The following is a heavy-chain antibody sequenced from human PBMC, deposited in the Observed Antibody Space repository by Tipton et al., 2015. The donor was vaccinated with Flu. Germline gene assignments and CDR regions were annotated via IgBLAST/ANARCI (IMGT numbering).Heavy chain of an antibody. CDR1: AFSLTDNY. CDR3: ARRDYSNYVSDPKNWFDP. D-gene: IGHD4-11*01. CDR2: VYHDGST. Sequence: QLVQSGGGVIPPGGSLRLSCAISAFSLTDNYVSWVRQAPGKGLEWIGEVYHDGSTNYNPSLKSRVTISVDTSNNQFSLKLSSMTAADTAVYFCARRDYSNYVSDPKNWFDPWGQGTLVTVSS. V-gene: IGHV4-4*01. J-gene: IGHJ5*02.